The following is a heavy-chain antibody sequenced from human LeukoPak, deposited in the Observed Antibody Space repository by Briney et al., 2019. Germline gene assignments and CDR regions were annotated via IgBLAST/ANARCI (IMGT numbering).Heavy chain of an antibody. CDR3: ARGFPLYSGTYSDTFDI. D-gene: IGHD1-26*01. J-gene: IGHJ3*02. CDR2: ISVGGAN. Sequence: SETLSLTCTVSGGSISTFYWNWIRRSPGKGLEWIGYISVGGANNYNPSLKSRVSISVDTSKNQFSLRLSSVTAADTALYYCARGFPLYSGTYSDTFDIWGRGTMVTVSS. CDR1: GGSISTFY. V-gene: IGHV4-59*01.